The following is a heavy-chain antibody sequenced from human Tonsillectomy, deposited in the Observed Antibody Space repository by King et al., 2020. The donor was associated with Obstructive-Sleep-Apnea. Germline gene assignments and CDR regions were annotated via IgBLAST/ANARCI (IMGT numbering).Heavy chain of an antibody. CDR3: VGDRTPQTSGHYYDAFDI. J-gene: IGHJ3*02. CDR2: IRQDGSRQ. CDR1: GFAFNTYW. Sequence: QLVQSGGGLVQPGGSLRLSCAASGFAFNTYWMTWVRQAPGKGLEWVANIRQDGSRQYYVDSVRGRFTISRDNAKNSLFLQMNSLRTEDTGVYYCVGDRTPQTSGHYYDAFDIWGQGTVVTVSS. D-gene: IGHD3-22*01. V-gene: IGHV3-7*01.